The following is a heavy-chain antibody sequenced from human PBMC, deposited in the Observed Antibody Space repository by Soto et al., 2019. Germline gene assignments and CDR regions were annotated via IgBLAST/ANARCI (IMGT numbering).Heavy chain of an antibody. CDR1: GGSISSGDYY. V-gene: IGHV4-30-4*01. CDR2: TYYRGST. J-gene: IGHJ1*01. D-gene: IGHD2-15*01. Sequence: QVQLQESGPGLVKPSQTLSLTCTVSGGSISSGDYYWSWIRQPPGKGLEGIGYTYYRGSTYYNPCLKSRVTISVDTSENEFSLKLSSVTAADPAVYYCARVDYSAEYFQHWGQGTLVTVSS. CDR3: ARVDYSAEYFQH.